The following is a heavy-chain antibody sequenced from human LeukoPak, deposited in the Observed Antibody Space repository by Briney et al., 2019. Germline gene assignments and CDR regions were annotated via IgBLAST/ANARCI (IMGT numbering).Heavy chain of an antibody. CDR3: ARGGNNDSSGYSFDY. CDR2: IYTSGST. D-gene: IGHD3-22*01. J-gene: IGHJ4*02. V-gene: IGHV4-4*07. Sequence: PSETLSLTCTVSGCSISSYYWSWIRQPAGKGLEWIGRIYTSGSTNYNPSLKSRVTMSVDTSKNQFSLKLSSVTAADTAVYYCARGGNNDSSGYSFDYWGQGTLVTVSS. CDR1: GCSISSYY.